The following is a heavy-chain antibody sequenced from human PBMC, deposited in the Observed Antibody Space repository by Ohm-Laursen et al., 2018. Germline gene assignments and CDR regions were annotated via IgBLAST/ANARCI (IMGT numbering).Heavy chain of an antibody. CDR2: IYYTGVT. J-gene: IGHJ2*01. V-gene: IGHV4-59*01. Sequence: GTLSLTCTVSGGSINSYYWTWIRQPPGKGLEWIGDIYYTGVTNYNPSLKSRVTISVDTSKNQFSLKLSSVTAADTAVYYCARDDYYDSRGPWYFDLWGRGTLVTVSS. CDR1: GGSINSYY. D-gene: IGHD3-22*01. CDR3: ARDDYYDSRGPWYFDL.